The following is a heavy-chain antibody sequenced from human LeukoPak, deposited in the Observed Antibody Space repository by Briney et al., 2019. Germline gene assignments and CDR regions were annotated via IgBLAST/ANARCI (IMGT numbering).Heavy chain of an antibody. D-gene: IGHD2-15*01. V-gene: IGHV4-39*01. Sequence: PSETLSLTCTVSGGSISSSSYYWGWIRQPPGKGLEWIGSIYYSGSTYYNPSLKSRVTISVDTSKNQFSLKLSSVTAADTAVYYCAVVAATSRYYYYYYYMDVWGKGTTVTVSS. J-gene: IGHJ6*03. CDR1: GGSISSSSYY. CDR2: IYYSGST. CDR3: AVVAATSRYYYYYYYMDV.